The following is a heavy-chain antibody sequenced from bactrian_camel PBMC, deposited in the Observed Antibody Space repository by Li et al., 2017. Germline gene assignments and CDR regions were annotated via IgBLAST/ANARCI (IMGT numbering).Heavy chain of an antibody. D-gene: IGHD2*01. CDR3: AARGPYCYTKLSVADFTY. V-gene: IGHV3S63*01. CDR2: IYTGSGNT. Sequence: HVQLVESGGGSVQAGGSLRLSCAVSGVPSGYIAPTCMAWFRQTPGMERVGVARIYTGSGNTYHADSVKGRFTISQDNAKNTVYLQMNSLKPEDTAMYYCAARGPYCYTKLSVADFTYWGQGTQVTVS. CDR1: GVPSGYIAPTC. J-gene: IGHJ6*01.